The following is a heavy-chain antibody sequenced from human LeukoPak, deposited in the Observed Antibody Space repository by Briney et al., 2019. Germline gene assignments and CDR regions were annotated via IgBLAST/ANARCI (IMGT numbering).Heavy chain of an antibody. V-gene: IGHV3-23*01. J-gene: IGHJ4*02. Sequence: PGGSLTLSCAASGFTFSSYAMSWVREAPARGLEWVSSIRGNGDTFYAVSVMGGFTLSRDDSRNTVYVLLINLRVEDTAVYYCAMASWVSNADAVLWGQGTVVSVSS. CDR1: GFTFSSYA. CDR3: AMASWVSNADAVL. CDR2: IRGNGDT. D-gene: IGHD1-1*01.